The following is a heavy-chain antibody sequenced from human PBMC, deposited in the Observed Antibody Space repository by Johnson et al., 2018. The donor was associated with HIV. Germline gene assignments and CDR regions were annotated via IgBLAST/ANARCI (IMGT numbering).Heavy chain of an antibody. D-gene: IGHD3-9*01. Sequence: VQLVESGGGLIQPGGSLRLSCAASGFTVSSNYMSWVRQAPGKGLEWVSAISGSGGSTYYADSVKGRFTISRDNSKNTLYLQMNSLRADDTAVYYCAKDLRVFDWFNAYDAFDIWGQGTMVTVSS. CDR1: GFTVSSNY. V-gene: IGHV3-23*04. CDR2: SGSGGST. J-gene: IGHJ3*02. CDR3: AKDLRVFDWFNAYDAFDI.